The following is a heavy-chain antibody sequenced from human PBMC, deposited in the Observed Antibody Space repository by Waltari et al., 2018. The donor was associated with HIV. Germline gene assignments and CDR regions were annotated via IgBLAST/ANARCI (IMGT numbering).Heavy chain of an antibody. Sequence: QVQLQQWGAGLLKPSETLSLTCAVYGGSFSGYYWSWIRQPPGKGLEWIGEINHSGSTNYNPSLKSRVTISVDTSKNQFSLKLSSVTAADTAVYYCARVGLTMVRGVTDYWGQGTLVTVSS. J-gene: IGHJ4*02. CDR2: INHSGST. D-gene: IGHD3-10*01. V-gene: IGHV4-34*01. CDR3: ARVGLTMVRGVTDY. CDR1: GGSFSGYY.